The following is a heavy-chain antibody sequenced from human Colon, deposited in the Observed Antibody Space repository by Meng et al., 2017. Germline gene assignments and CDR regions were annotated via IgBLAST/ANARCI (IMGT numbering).Heavy chain of an antibody. Sequence: QLQLQEAGPVLVQPSGTLSLACAVSGDSIGNSKWWSWLRQSPGKGLEWIGEISNSGKTVYSPSLKSRVTISLDKSSNHFSLTLSPVTAADTAIYFCARERMRELGLFDYWGQGALVTVSS. J-gene: IGHJ4*02. D-gene: IGHD7-27*01. CDR2: ISNSGKT. CDR3: ARERMRELGLFDY. CDR1: GDSIGNSKW. V-gene: IGHV4-4*02.